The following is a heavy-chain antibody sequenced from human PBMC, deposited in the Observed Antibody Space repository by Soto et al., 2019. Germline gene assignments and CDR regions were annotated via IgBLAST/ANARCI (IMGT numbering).Heavy chain of an antibody. J-gene: IGHJ6*02. D-gene: IGHD3-10*01. CDR1: GCTFSSYA. Sequence: AVKVSCKASGCTFSSYAISWVRQAPGQGLEWMGGIIPIFGTANYAQKFQGRVTITADESTSTAYMELSSLRSEDTAVFYCARAQRGSGSYYFYYYYGMDVWGQGTTVTVSS. CDR3: ARAQRGSGSYYFYYYYGMDV. CDR2: IIPIFGTA. V-gene: IGHV1-69*13.